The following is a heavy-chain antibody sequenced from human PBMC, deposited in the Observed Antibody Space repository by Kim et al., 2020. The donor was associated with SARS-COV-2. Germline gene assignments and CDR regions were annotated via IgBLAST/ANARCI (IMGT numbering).Heavy chain of an antibody. Sequence: LKSRVTISVDTSKNQCSLKLSSVTAADTAVYYGARHGGRLFIAAAPYYFDYWGQGTLVTVSS. D-gene: IGHD6-13*01. V-gene: IGHV4-39*01. CDR3: ARHGGRLFIAAAPYYFDY. J-gene: IGHJ4*02.